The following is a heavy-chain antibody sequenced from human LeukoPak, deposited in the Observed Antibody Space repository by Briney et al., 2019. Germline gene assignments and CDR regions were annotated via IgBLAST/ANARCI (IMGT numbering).Heavy chain of an antibody. J-gene: IGHJ4*02. CDR1: GGSISSSSYY. D-gene: IGHD6-6*01. CDR2: IYYSGST. Sequence: SETLSLTCTVSGGSISSSSYYWGWIRQPPGKGLEWIGSIYYSGSTYYNPSLKSRVTISVDTSKNQFSLKLSSVTAADTAVYYCARVEYSSSSVIDYWGQGTLVTVSS. V-gene: IGHV4-39*07. CDR3: ARVEYSSSSVIDY.